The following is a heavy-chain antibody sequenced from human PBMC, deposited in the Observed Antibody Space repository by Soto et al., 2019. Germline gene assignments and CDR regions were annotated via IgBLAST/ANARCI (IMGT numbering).Heavy chain of an antibody. Sequence: ELQLVLSGAVVKKPGESLKISCKGSGYSFTSYWIGCERQMPGKCLEWMGIIYPGDSDTRYSPSFQGKVTVSADKSVSTAYLQWSSRKASDTAMYYFATRGITGTIDAFDIWGQGTMVT. J-gene: IGHJ3*02. CDR2: IYPGDSDT. D-gene: IGHD1-20*01. CDR3: ATRGITGTIDAFDI. CDR1: GYSFTSYW. V-gene: IGHV5-51*03.